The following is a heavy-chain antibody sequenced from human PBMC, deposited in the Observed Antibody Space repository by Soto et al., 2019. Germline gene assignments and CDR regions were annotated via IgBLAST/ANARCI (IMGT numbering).Heavy chain of an antibody. CDR2: IKQDGSEK. CDR1: GFTFSSYW. J-gene: IGHJ6*03. D-gene: IGHD6-13*01. V-gene: IGHV3-7*01. Sequence: GGSLRLSCAASGFTFSSYWMSWVRQAPGKGLEWVANIKQDGSEKYYVDSVKGRFTISRDKAKNSLYLQMNSLRAEDTAVYYCARDVAIAAADTRYYYYYMDVWGKGTTVTVSS. CDR3: ARDVAIAAADTRYYYYYMDV.